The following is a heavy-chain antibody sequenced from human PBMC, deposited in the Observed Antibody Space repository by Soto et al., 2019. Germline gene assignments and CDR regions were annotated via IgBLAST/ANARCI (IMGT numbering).Heavy chain of an antibody. D-gene: IGHD1-1*01. CDR3: ARCFSGNDPSRPEDKYYFDV. CDR1: GDSIRSYY. V-gene: IGHV4-59*01. J-gene: IGHJ4*02. Sequence: PSETLSLTCTVSGDSIRSYYWSWIRQPPGKGLEWIGYIYYSGYTSYNPSLKSRVTISVDTSKNQFSLKLNSVTAADTAVYYCARCFSGNDPSRPEDKYYFDVWGQGTLVTVSS. CDR2: IYYSGYT.